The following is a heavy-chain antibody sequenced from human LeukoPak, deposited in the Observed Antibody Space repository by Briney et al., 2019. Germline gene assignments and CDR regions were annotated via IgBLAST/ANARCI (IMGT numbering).Heavy chain of an antibody. Sequence: GESLKISCKTSGYTFANYYIGWVRQMPGKGLEWMGIIYPGDSDARYSPSFQGQVTFSADKSISTAYLQWSSLKASDTAMYYCARQQVGATIPLDYWGQGTLVTVSS. CDR1: GYTFANYY. D-gene: IGHD1-26*01. CDR2: IYPGDSDA. J-gene: IGHJ4*02. V-gene: IGHV5-51*01. CDR3: ARQQVGATIPLDY.